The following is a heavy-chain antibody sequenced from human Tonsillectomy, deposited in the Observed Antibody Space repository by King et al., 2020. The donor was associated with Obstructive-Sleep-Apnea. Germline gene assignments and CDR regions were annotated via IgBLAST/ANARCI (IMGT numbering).Heavy chain of an antibody. V-gene: IGHV3-30*04. J-gene: IGHJ6*02. CDR3: AGESTITDYYYGMDV. CDR1: GFTLSNND. CDR2: ISYDGSNK. Sequence: VQLVESGGGVVQPGRSLRRSCAASGFTLSNNDMHWVRQAPGKGLEWVAVISYDGSNKYYADSVKGRFTISRDISKNTLNLQMHSLRAEETAVNYCAGESTITDYYYGMDVWGQGTTVTVSS. D-gene: IGHD1-14*01.